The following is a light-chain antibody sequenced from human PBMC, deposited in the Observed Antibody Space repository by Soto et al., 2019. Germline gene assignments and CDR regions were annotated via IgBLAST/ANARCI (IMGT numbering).Light chain of an antibody. CDR3: QQFNNYPLLT. CDR2: DAS. Sequence: ERVMTQAAAALSKNTGERATLSCRASQSVSSNLAWYQQKPGQAPRLLIYDASTMDTGIPARFSGSGSGTDFTLTISSLQPEAFATYYCQQFNNYPLLTFGGGTKVDIK. J-gene: IGKJ4*01. V-gene: IGKV3-15*01. CDR1: QSVSSN.